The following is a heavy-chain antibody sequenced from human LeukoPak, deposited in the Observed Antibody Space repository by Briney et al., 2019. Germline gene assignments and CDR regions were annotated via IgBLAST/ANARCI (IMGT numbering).Heavy chain of an antibody. D-gene: IGHD3-22*01. CDR1: GFTVSSNY. CDR2: IYSGGST. CDR3: ARGSRDSSGYYNFDY. J-gene: IGHJ4*02. V-gene: IGHV3-53*01. Sequence: GGSLRLSCAASGFTVSSNYMSWVRQAPGKGLEWVSVIYSGGSTYYADSVKGRFTISRDNSKNTLYLQMNSLRAEDTVVYYCARGSRDSSGYYNFDYWGQGTLVTVSS.